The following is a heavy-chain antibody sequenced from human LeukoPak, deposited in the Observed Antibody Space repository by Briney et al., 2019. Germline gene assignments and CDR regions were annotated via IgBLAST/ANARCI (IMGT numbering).Heavy chain of an antibody. D-gene: IGHD6-13*01. Sequence: SETLSLTCTVSGGSISSYYWSWIRQPPGKGLEWIGYIYYSGSTNYNPSLKSRVTISVDTSKNQFSLKLSSVTAADTAVYYCARRKAAALDYWGQGTLVTVSP. CDR1: GGSISSYY. CDR2: IYYSGST. V-gene: IGHV4-59*08. CDR3: ARRKAAALDY. J-gene: IGHJ4*02.